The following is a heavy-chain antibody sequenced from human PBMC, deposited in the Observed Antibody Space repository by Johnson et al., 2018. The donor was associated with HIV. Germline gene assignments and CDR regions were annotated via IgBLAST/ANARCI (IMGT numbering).Heavy chain of an antibody. CDR2: ISYDGNIK. CDR3: ARAGYYYDSSGIFIPQDAFDI. J-gene: IGHJ3*02. D-gene: IGHD3-22*01. V-gene: IGHV3-30-3*01. CDR1: GFTFSSYA. Sequence: QVQLVESGGGVVQPGRSLRLSCAPSGFTFSSYAMHWVRQAPGKGLEWVAVISYDGNIKYYADSVKGRFTISRDNSKNTLYLKMNSLRAEDTAVYYCARAGYYYDSSGIFIPQDAFDIWGQGTMVTVSS.